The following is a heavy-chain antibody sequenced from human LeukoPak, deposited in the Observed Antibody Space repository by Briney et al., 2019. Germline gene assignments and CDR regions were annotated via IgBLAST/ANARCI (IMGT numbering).Heavy chain of an antibody. J-gene: IGHJ4*02. CDR3: ARDFNCAY. CDR1: GFTFSSYA. V-gene: IGHV3-23*01. Sequence: GGSLRLSCAASGFTFSSYAMTWVRQAPGKGLGWVSSISNSGGSTYYADSVKGQFTISRDNSENTLYLHMNSLRAADTAIYYCARDFNCAYWGQGTLVTVSS. CDR2: ISNSGGST.